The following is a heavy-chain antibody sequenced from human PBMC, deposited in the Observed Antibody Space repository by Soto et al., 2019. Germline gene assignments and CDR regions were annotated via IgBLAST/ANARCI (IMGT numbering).Heavy chain of an antibody. CDR2: ISAYNGNT. J-gene: IGHJ6*01. Sequence: ASVKVSCTASGYTFPSYGISWVRQAPGQGLEWMGWISAYNGNTNYAQKLQGRVTMTTDTSTSTAYMELRSLRSDDTAVYYCASPDPDTAMVTAFLRYYYYGMDVWRQLTTVTVSS. CDR3: ASPDPDTAMVTAFLRYYYYGMDV. D-gene: IGHD5-18*01. CDR1: GYTFPSYG. V-gene: IGHV1-18*01.